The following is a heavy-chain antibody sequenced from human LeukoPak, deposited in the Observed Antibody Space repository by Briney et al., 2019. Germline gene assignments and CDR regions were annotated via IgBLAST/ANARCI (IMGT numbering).Heavy chain of an antibody. CDR3: ARVPNMERLDWPHLDY. D-gene: IGHD3-3*01. J-gene: IGHJ4*02. V-gene: IGHV3-21*01. Sequence: PGGSLRLSCAASGFTFSSYSMNWVRQAPGKGLEWVSSISSSSSYIYYADSVKGRFTISRDNAKNSLYLQINSLRAEDTAVYYCARVPNMERLDWPHLDYWGQGTLVTVSS. CDR2: ISSSSSYI. CDR1: GFTFSSYS.